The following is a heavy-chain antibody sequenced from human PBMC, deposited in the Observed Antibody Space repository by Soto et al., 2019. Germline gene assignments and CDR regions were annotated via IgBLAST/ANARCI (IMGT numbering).Heavy chain of an antibody. Sequence: KTGGSLRLSCAASGFIFTTNSMNWVRQVPGKGLQWLSSISSSGTFKSYGDSVKGRFTISRDNAKNSLFLQMNNLSGEDTGLYYCARDPPHGGTSSWDADSWGPGTLVTVSS. D-gene: IGHD2-15*01. CDR3: ARDPPHGGTSSWDADS. CDR2: ISSSGTFK. J-gene: IGHJ4*02. V-gene: IGHV3-21*01. CDR1: GFIFTTNS.